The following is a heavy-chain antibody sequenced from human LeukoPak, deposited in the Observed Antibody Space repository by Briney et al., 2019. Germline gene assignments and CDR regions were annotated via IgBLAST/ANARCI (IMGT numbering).Heavy chain of an antibody. V-gene: IGHV5-51*01. Sequence: KAGESLKISCKGIGYNFSKYWIGWVRQMPGKGLEWMGIIYPRDSDVRYNPSFQGHVTISADTSISTLYLHWSSLQPSDTAIYFCARHGPEIVVVPASIPLDYWGKGTLVTVSS. CDR3: ARHGPEIVVVPASIPLDY. D-gene: IGHD2-2*01. CDR2: IYPRDSDV. J-gene: IGHJ4*02. CDR1: GYNFSKYW.